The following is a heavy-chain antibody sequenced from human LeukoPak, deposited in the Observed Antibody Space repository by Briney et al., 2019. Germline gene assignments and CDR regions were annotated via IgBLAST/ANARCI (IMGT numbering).Heavy chain of an antibody. V-gene: IGHV3-48*03. J-gene: IGHJ6*04. CDR1: GFSLSSYV. D-gene: IGHD2-21*01. CDR3: ARDRVMRDYYCGMYV. Sequence: VGCLRLSCAASGFSLSSYVMKWVRPAPGQGLGWVSYISSSGSTIYYADSVKGRFTISRDNAKNSLYLQMNSLRAEDTAVYYCARDRVMRDYYCGMYVWGKGNTFSVSS. CDR2: ISSSGSTI.